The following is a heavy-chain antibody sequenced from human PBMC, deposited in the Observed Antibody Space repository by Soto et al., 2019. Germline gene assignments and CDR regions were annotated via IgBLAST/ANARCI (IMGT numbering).Heavy chain of an antibody. CDR3: ARRGGYCISTSCYDHYYYYGMDV. D-gene: IGHD2-2*01. CDR2: IYYSGST. Sequence: PSETLSLTCTVSGGSISSYYWSWIRQPPGKGLEWIGYIYYSGSTNYNPSLKSRVTISVDTSKNQFSLKLSSVTAADTAVYYCARRGGYCISTSCYDHYYYYGMDVWGQGTTVTVSS. J-gene: IGHJ6*02. V-gene: IGHV4-59*08. CDR1: GGSISSYY.